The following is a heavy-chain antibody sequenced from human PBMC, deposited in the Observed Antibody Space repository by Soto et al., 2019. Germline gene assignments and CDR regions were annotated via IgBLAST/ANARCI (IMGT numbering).Heavy chain of an antibody. D-gene: IGHD3-22*01. Sequence: SETLSLTCAVSGGSISSSNWWSWVRQPPGKALEWIGSIYYSGSTYYNPSLESRVSISVDTSRNQFSLKLNSVTAADTAVYYCARQGITMIVVVVTDNWFDPWGQGTLVTVSS. CDR1: GGSISSSNW. V-gene: IGHV4-39*01. J-gene: IGHJ5*02. CDR3: ARQGITMIVVVVTDNWFDP. CDR2: IYYSGST.